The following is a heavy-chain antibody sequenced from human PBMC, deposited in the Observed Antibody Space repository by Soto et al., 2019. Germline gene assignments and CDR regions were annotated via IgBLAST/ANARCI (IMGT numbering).Heavy chain of an antibody. CDR2: IYYSGRT. D-gene: IGHD2-21*02. CDR1: GKSISSSSYY. Sequence: SETLSLTCIVSGKSISSSSYYWGWIRQPPGKGLEWIGSIYYSGRTYYNPSFKSRVTISIDTSKNQFSMKLSSVTATDTAVYYCARQRTTVVTQAYFDHWGQEPWSPSPQ. J-gene: IGHJ4*01. V-gene: IGHV4-39*01. CDR3: ARQRTTVVTQAYFDH.